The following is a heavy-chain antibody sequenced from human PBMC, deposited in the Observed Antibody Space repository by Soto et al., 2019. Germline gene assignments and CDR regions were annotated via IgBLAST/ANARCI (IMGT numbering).Heavy chain of an antibody. CDR1: GGSVSSGSYY. Sequence: KTSETLSLTGTVSGGSVSSGSYYWSWIRQPPGKGLEWIGYIYYSGSTNYNPSLKSRVTISVDTSKNQFSLKLSSVTAADTAVYYCARKGGRAVAGTCWFDPWGQGTLVTVSS. J-gene: IGHJ5*02. V-gene: IGHV4-61*01. D-gene: IGHD6-19*01. CDR2: IYYSGST. CDR3: ARKGGRAVAGTCWFDP.